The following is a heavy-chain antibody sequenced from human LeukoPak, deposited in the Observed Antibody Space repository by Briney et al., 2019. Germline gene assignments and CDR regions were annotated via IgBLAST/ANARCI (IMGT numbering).Heavy chain of an antibody. D-gene: IGHD6-19*01. V-gene: IGHV4-34*01. CDR1: GGSFSGYY. Sequence: SETLSLTCAVYGGSFSGYYWSWIRQPPGKGLEWIGEINHSGRNNYNPSLKSRVTISINTSKNQFSPKLISVTAADTAVYYCARGGGSGWYFGAFGIDYWGQGTLVTVSS. J-gene: IGHJ4*02. CDR2: INHSGRN. CDR3: ARGGGSGWYFGAFGIDY.